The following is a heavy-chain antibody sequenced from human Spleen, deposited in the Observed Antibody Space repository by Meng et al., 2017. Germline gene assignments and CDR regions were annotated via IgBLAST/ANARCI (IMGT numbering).Heavy chain of an antibody. Sequence: QLQVPASGPGPGKRSEALALTCTVSGSISSSGYYWGWIRQPPGKGLGLIGSIFYNGSTSYNPSLKRPVTISADTSKNQVYLKLTSVTAADTAVYYCARVYSSGPPHTPFDYWGQGTLVTVSS. CDR3: ARVYSSGPPHTPFDY. CDR1: GSISSSGYY. CDR2: IFYNGST. V-gene: IGHV4-39*07. D-gene: IGHD6-19*01. J-gene: IGHJ4*02.